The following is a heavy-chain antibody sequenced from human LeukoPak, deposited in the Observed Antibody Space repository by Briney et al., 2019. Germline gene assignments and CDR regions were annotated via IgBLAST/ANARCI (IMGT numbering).Heavy chain of an antibody. CDR3: ARTVAYCSATSCYGY. CDR1: GYSISSGYY. J-gene: IGHJ4*02. V-gene: IGHV4-38-2*01. D-gene: IGHD2-2*01. Sequence: SETLPLTCAVSGYSISSGYYWGWIRQPPGKGLEWIGSVYYDGSTYHNPSLKSRVTISVDMSKNQFFVKLSSVTAADTAVYYCARTVAYCSATSCYGYWGQGTLVTVSS. CDR2: VYYDGST.